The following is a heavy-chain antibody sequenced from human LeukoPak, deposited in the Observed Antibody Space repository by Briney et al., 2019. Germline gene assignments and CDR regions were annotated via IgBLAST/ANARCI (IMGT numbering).Heavy chain of an antibody. CDR1: GFTFSSYE. D-gene: IGHD3-10*01. CDR2: ISSSGSTK. J-gene: IGHJ4*02. Sequence: GGSLRLSCAASGFTFSSYEMNWVRQAPGKGLEWVSYISSSGSTKYYADSVKGRFIISRDNAKKSLNLQMNSLRVEDTAVYYCARVERSALDYWGQGTLVTVSS. CDR3: ARVERSALDY. V-gene: IGHV3-48*03.